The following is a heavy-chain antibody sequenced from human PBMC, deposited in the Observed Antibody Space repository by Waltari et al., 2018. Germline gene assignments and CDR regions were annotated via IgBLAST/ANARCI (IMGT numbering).Heavy chain of an antibody. CDR3: ARAGRGYSYGYSVGNYYYYMDV. CDR2: INHSGST. Sequence: QVQLQQWGAGLLKPSETLSLTCAVYGGSFSGYYCSWIRQPPGKGLEWIGEINHSGSTNYNPSLKSRVTISVDTSKNQFSLKLSSVTAADTAVYYCARAGRGYSYGYSVGNYYYYMDVWGKGTTVTVSS. CDR1: GGSFSGYY. D-gene: IGHD5-18*01. J-gene: IGHJ6*03. V-gene: IGHV4-34*01.